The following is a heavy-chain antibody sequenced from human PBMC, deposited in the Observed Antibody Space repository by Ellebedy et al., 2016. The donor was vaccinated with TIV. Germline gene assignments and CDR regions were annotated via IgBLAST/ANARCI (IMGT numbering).Heavy chain of an antibody. J-gene: IGHJ4*02. CDR2: INPNSGGT. D-gene: IGHD1-26*01. V-gene: IGHV1-2*02. Sequence: ASVKVSCXASGYTFTGYYMHWVRQAPGQGLEWMGWINPNSGGTNYAQKFQGRVTMTRDTSISTAYMGLSKLRSDDTAVYYCATGSQWELRGGSHFDYWGQGTLVTVSS. CDR3: ATGSQWELRGGSHFDY. CDR1: GYTFTGYY.